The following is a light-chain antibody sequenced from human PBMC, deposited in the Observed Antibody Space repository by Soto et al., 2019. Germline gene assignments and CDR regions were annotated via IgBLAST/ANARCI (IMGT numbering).Light chain of an antibody. J-gene: IGKJ4*01. CDR1: QTVTSSY. CDR2: GGS. Sequence: EIVLTQSPGTLSLSLGERATLSCRASQTVTSSYLAWYQQKPGQAPRLLVFGGSSRATGISDRFRGVGSGTSFTLTISRLEPEDSAVYYCQQYGSSPLTFGGGTKVEI. V-gene: IGKV3-20*01. CDR3: QQYGSSPLT.